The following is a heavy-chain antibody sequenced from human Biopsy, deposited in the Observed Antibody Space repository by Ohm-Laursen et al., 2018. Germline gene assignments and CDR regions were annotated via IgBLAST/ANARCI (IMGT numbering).Heavy chain of an antibody. J-gene: IGHJ4*02. CDR2: MSPNTGNT. CDR3: ARWETTLGRSLDS. V-gene: IGHV1-8*01. CDR1: GYTFTSHD. Sequence: SSVKVSCKASGYTFTSHDINWVRQATGQGLEWMGWMSPNTGNTVYAQRFQDRVTMTSDTSTGTAYMELTSLTSDDTAVYFCARWETTLGRSLDSRGQGTLVAVSS. D-gene: IGHD1-26*01.